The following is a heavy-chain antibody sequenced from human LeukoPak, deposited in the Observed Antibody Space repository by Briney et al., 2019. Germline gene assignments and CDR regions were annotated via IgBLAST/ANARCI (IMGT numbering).Heavy chain of an antibody. Sequence: GGSLRLSCAASGFTFSSYWMSWVRQAPGKGLEWVANIKQDGSEKYYVDSVKGRFTISRDNAKNSLYLQMNSLRAEDTAVYYCARDWKNYYDSSGYSHWGQGTLVTVSS. CDR2: IKQDGSEK. V-gene: IGHV3-7*01. J-gene: IGHJ4*02. CDR1: GFTFSSYW. CDR3: ARDWKNYYDSSGYSH. D-gene: IGHD3-22*01.